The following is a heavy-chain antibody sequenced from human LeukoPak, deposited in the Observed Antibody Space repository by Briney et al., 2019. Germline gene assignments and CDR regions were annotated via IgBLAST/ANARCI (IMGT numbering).Heavy chain of an antibody. J-gene: IGHJ4*02. CDR3: ARDGIVGATAFDY. V-gene: IGHV3-21*01. CDR2: ISSSNSYI. CDR1: GFTFSSYI. Sequence: GGSLRLSCAASGFTFSSYIMNWVRQAPGKGLGWVSCISSSNSYIYYADSVWGGFTISRDNAKNSLYLQMNSRRAEDTAVYYCARDGIVGATAFDYWGQGTLVTVST. D-gene: IGHD1-26*01.